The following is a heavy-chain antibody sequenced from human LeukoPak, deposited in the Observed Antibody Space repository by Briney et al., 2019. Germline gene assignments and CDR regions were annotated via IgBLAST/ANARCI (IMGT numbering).Heavy chain of an antibody. D-gene: IGHD2-15*01. CDR2: INHSGST. J-gene: IGHJ6*03. V-gene: IGHV4-34*01. CDR1: GGSSSGYY. CDR3: ARGPQVVGYYYIDQ. Sequence: PSETLSLTCAVYGGSSSGYYWSWIRQPPGKGLEWIGEINHSGSTNYNPSLKSRGTISVDTSKNQFSLQLNSVTPEDTAVYYCARGPQVVGYYYIDQWGKGTTVTVSS.